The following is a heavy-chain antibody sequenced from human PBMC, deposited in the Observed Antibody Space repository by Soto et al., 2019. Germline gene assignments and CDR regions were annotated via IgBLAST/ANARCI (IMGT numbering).Heavy chain of an antibody. CDR2: IAYDGSNA. J-gene: IGHJ6*02. CDR1: GFTFRNYA. CDR3: PTGDREDILVVVGARPGEYGIDI. Sequence: QVQLVESGGGVVQPGGSLRLSCAASGFTFRNYAMHWVRQAPGKGLECLAVIAYDGSNAFYRDSVKGRFTISRDNSKNTLHLHISSLRSEDTGGYYCPTGDREDILVVVGARPGEYGIDIWGQGTTVTVSS. D-gene: IGHD2-15*01. V-gene: IGHV3-30-3*01.